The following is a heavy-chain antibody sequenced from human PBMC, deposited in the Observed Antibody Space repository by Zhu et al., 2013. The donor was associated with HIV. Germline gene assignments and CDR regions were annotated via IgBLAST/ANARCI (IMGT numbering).Heavy chain of an antibody. V-gene: IGHV1-69*12. J-gene: IGHJ6*02. CDR1: GGTFSRFA. D-gene: IGHD6-13*01. CDR3: ATKAHSISWANHYYYGFGR. Sequence: QVQLVQSGTEVKKPGSSVKVSCKASGGTFSRFAISWVRQAPGQGLEWMGGIIPIFGTPNYGQKFQDRVTITADESTNTAYMELSRLTSEDTAVYYCATKAHSISWANHYYYGFGRLGPRDHGHRLL. CDR2: IIPIFGTP.